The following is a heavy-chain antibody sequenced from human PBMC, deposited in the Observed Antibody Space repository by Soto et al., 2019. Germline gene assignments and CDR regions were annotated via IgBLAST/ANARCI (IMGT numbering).Heavy chain of an antibody. V-gene: IGHV1-69*11. Sequence: QVHLVQSGTEVKKPGSSVKVSCKASGGTFSSSGFSLVRQAPGQGLEWMGMIVPSLDTTNYAQKFQARVTITADEVTSTAYMELRSLRSEDTAVYYCARWPQPRYTAYPCAVDVWGQGTRVIVSS. J-gene: IGHJ6*02. CDR1: GGTFSSSG. CDR2: IVPSLDTT. D-gene: IGHD3-16*02. CDR3: ARWPQPRYTAYPCAVDV.